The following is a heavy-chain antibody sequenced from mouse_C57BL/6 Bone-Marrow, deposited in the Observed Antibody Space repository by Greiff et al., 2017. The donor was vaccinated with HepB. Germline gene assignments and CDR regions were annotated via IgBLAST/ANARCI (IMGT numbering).Heavy chain of an antibody. CDR1: GYTFTSYW. J-gene: IGHJ3*01. V-gene: IGHV1-64*01. Sequence: VQLQESGAELVKPGASVKLSCKASGYTFTSYWMHWVKQRPGQGLEWIGMIHPNSGSTNYNEKFKSKATLTVDKSSSTAYMQLSSLTSEDSAVYYCACPLLFAYWGQGTLVTVSA. CDR3: ACPLLFAY. CDR2: IHPNSGST. D-gene: IGHD6-1*01.